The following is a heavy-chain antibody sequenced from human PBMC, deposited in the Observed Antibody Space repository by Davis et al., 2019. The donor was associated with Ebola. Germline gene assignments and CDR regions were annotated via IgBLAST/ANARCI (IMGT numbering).Heavy chain of an antibody. CDR2: INWNGGST. CDR3: AKDNGYSSGWYLDY. CDR1: GFTFDDYA. Sequence: GGSLRLSCAASGFTFDDYAMTWVRQAPGKGLEWVSGINWNGGSTGYADSVKGRFTISRDNSKNTLYLQMNSLRAEDTAVYYCAKDNGYSSGWYLDYWGQGTLVTVSS. V-gene: IGHV3-20*04. D-gene: IGHD6-19*01. J-gene: IGHJ4*02.